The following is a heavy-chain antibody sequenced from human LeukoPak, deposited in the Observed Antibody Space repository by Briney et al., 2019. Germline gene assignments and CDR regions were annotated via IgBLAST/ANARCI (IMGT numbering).Heavy chain of an antibody. V-gene: IGHV1-69*06. CDR2: IIPIFGTA. D-gene: IGHD3-10*01. J-gene: IGHJ4*02. Sequence: SVKVSCKASGGTFSSYAISWVRRAPGQGLEWMGGIIPIFGTANYAQKFQGRVTITADKSTSTAYMELSSLRSEDTAVYYCAGNTYYYGSGSHLDYWSQGTLVTVSS. CDR3: AGNTYYYGSGSHLDY. CDR1: GGTFSSYA.